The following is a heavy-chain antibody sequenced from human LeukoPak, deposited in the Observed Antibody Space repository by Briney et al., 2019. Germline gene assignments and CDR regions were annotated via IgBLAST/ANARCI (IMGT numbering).Heavy chain of an antibody. Sequence: SETLSLTCTVSGGSISSYYWSWIRQPAGKGLEWIGRISSSGSTNYNPSPKSRVTISVDTSKNQFSLKLSSVTAADTAVYFCARGPYSYDSSGAFDIWGQGTMVTVSS. V-gene: IGHV4-4*07. CDR3: ARGPYSYDSSGAFDI. CDR1: GGSISSYY. CDR2: ISSSGST. D-gene: IGHD3-22*01. J-gene: IGHJ3*02.